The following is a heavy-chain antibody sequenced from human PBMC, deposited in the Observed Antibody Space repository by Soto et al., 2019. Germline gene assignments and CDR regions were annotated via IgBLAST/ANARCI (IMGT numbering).Heavy chain of an antibody. V-gene: IGHV3-23*01. CDR1: GFTFSSYA. Sequence: GGSLRLSCAASGFTFSSYAMSWVRQAPGKGLEWVATVSVTGGNTHYADSAKGRFTISRDNAKNSLYLQMNSLRAEDTAVYYCAREVADLNYFDYWGQGTLVTVSS. D-gene: IGHD6-19*01. CDR2: VSVTGGNT. CDR3: AREVADLNYFDY. J-gene: IGHJ4*02.